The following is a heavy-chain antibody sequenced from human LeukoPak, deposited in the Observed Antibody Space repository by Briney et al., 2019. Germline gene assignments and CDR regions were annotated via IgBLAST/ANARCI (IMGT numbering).Heavy chain of an antibody. CDR1: GGSISSGDYY. CDR2: ISYSGST. J-gene: IGHJ5*02. CDR3: ARALDYYGSGSYYKRWFDP. Sequence: SETLSLTCTVSGGSISSGDYYWSWIRQPPGKGLEWIGYISYSGSTYYNPSLKSRVTISLDTSKNQFSLKLSSVTAADTAVYYCARALDYYGSGSYYKRWFDPWGQGTLLTVSS. D-gene: IGHD3-10*01. V-gene: IGHV4-30-4*08.